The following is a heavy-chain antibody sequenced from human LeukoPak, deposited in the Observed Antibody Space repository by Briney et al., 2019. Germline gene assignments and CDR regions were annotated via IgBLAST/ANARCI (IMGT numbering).Heavy chain of an antibody. CDR3: ARGQPQRYNSGWYVNWFDP. D-gene: IGHD6-19*01. Sequence: SETLSLTCTVSGGSISSYYVSWIRQPPGKGLEWIGYISYTGSTDYNPSLKSRVTISVDMSKNQFSLKVSSVTAADTAVYYCARGQPQRYNSGWYVNWFDPWGQGTLVSVSS. CDR2: ISYTGST. CDR1: GGSISSYY. V-gene: IGHV4-59*01. J-gene: IGHJ5*02.